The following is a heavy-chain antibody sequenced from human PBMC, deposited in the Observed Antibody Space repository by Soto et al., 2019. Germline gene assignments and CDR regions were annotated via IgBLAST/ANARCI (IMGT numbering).Heavy chain of an antibody. CDR2: IIPIFGTA. Sequence: GASVKVSCKASGGTFSSYAISWVRQAPGQGLEWMGGIIPIFGTANYAQKFQGRITITADESTSTAYMELSSLRSEDTAVYYCARARGSWSRNFDYWGQGTLVTVSS. CDR3: ARARGSWSRNFDY. J-gene: IGHJ4*02. V-gene: IGHV1-69*13. CDR1: GGTFSSYA. D-gene: IGHD6-13*01.